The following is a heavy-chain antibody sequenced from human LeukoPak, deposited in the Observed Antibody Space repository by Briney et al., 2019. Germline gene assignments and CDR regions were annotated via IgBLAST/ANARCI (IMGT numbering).Heavy chain of an antibody. CDR2: IIPIFGTA. Sequence: ASVTVSCKASGGTFSSYAISWVRQAPGQGLEWMGGIIPIFGTANYAQKFQGRVTITADESTSTAYMELSSLRSEDTAVYYCASDIAAAGENGYYYYGMDVWAKGPRSPSPQ. CDR3: ASDIAAAGENGYYYYGMDV. V-gene: IGHV1-69*13. J-gene: IGHJ6*04. D-gene: IGHD6-13*01. CDR1: GGTFSSYA.